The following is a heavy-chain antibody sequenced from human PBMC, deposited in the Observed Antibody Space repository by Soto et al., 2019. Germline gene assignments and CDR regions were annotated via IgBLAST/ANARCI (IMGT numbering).Heavy chain of an antibody. CDR3: ARVSVTGIYGEDV. CDR1: RGTFGNYA. Sequence: QVQLVQSGAEVKKPGSSVKFSCKASRGTFGNYAVSWVRQAPGQGLEWMGGTMPVFGTVNYAQKFQGRVTISADKFTNTAYMELSSLRSEDTAVYYCARVSVTGIYGEDVWGQGTTVTVS. V-gene: IGHV1-69*06. CDR2: TMPVFGTV. J-gene: IGHJ6*02. D-gene: IGHD3-10*01.